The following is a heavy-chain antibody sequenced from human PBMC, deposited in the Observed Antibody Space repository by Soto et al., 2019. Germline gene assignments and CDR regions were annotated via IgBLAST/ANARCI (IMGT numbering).Heavy chain of an antibody. CDR3: ARVNYDFWSGYRYGGIYYMDV. J-gene: IGHJ6*03. Sequence: PSETLSLTCTVSGGSISSSSYYWGWIRQPPGKGLEWIGSIYYSGSTYYNPSLKSRVTISVDTSKNQFSLKLSSVTAADTAVYYCARVNYDFWSGYRYGGIYYMDVWGKGTTVTVSS. CDR1: GGSISSSSYY. D-gene: IGHD3-3*01. CDR2: IYYSGST. V-gene: IGHV4-39*01.